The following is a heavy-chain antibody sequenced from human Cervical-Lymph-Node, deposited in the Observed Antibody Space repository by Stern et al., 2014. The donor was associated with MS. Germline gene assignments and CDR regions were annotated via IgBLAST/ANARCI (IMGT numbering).Heavy chain of an antibody. CDR3: ALLATPTDY. CDR2: IIASGNRT. Sequence: EVQLVQSGGGLVQPGGSLRLSCVASGFTFTSYAINWVRQAPGKGLQWVSAIIASGNRTYYTDSVKGRFTISRDNSKNTVYLAMNSLSTEDTAIYFCALLATPTDYWGQGTLVTVSP. J-gene: IGHJ4*02. CDR1: GFTFTSYA. D-gene: IGHD2-15*01. V-gene: IGHV3-23*04.